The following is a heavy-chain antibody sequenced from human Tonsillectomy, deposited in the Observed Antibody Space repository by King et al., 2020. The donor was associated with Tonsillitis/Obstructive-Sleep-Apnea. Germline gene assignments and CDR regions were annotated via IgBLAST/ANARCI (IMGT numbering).Heavy chain of an antibody. CDR2: ISSSGSTI. D-gene: IGHD3-16*01. Sequence: VQLVESGGGLVQPGGSLRVSCAASGFTFSSYEMNWVRQAPGKGLEWVSYISSSGSTIYYADSVKGRFTISRDNAKNSLYQQMNSLRAEDTAVYHCASSRFGGWFDPWGQGTLVTVSS. V-gene: IGHV3-48*03. J-gene: IGHJ5*02. CDR1: GFTFSSYE. CDR3: ASSRFGGWFDP.